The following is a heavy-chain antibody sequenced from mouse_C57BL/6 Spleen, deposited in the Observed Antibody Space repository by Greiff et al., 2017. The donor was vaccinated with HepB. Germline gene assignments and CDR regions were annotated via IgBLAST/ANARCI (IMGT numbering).Heavy chain of an antibody. J-gene: IGHJ4*01. CDR1: GYTSTSYG. CDR3: ARYPYYSNNYYAMDY. V-gene: IGHV1-81*01. CDR2: IYPRSGNT. Sequence: QVQLKQSGAELARPGASVKLSCKASGYTSTSYGISWVKQRTGQGLEWIGEIYPRSGNTYYNEKFKGKATLTADKSSSTAYMELRSLTSEDSAVYFCARYPYYSNNYYAMDYWGQGTSVTVSS. D-gene: IGHD2-5*01.